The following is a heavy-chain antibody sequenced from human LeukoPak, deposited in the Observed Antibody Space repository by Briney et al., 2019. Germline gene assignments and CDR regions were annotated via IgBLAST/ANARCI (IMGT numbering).Heavy chain of an antibody. V-gene: IGHV1-2*04. J-gene: IGHJ4*02. CDR1: GYTFTGYY. CDR2: INPNSGGT. Sequence: ASVKVSCKASGYTFTGYYVHWVRQAPGQGLEWMGWINPNSGGTNYAQKFQGWVTMTRDTSISTAYMELSRLRSDDTAVYYCARDDVGEGYNWNDVEFVGDYWGQGTLVTVSS. CDR3: ARDDVGEGYNWNDVEFVGDY. D-gene: IGHD1-20*01.